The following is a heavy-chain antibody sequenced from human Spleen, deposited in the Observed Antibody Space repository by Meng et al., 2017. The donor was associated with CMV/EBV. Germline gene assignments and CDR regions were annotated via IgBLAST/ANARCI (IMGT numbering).Heavy chain of an antibody. V-gene: IGHV3-23*01. CDR2: ISGSGTNT. CDR3: AKDELLFGGANAFFDQ. J-gene: IGHJ4*02. Sequence: GGSLRLSCAVSGVTFNSYAMSWVRQAPGKGLEWVSAISGSGTNTYYADSVKGRFSVSRDNSKNTLYLQLNSLRAEETGVYYCAKDELLFGGANAFFDQWGQGALVTVSS. D-gene: IGHD3-16*01. CDR1: GVTFNSYA.